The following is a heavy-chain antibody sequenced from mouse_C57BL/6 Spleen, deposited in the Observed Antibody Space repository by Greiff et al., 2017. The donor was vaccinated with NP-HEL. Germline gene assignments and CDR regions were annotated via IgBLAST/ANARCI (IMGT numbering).Heavy chain of an antibody. CDR3: ARCPYDYDGDWYFDV. V-gene: IGHV1-52*01. CDR2: IDPSDSET. Sequence: QVQLQQSGAELVRPGSSVKLSCKASGYTFTSYWMHWVKQRPIQGLEWIGNIDPSDSETHYNQKFKDKATLTVDKSSSTAYMQLSSLTSEDSAVYYCARCPYDYDGDWYFDVWGTVTTVTVSS. D-gene: IGHD2-4*01. CDR1: GYTFTSYW. J-gene: IGHJ1*03.